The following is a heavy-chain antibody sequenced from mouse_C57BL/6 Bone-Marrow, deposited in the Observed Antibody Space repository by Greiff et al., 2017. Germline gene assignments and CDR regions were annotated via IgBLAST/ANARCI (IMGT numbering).Heavy chain of an antibody. CDR1: GYTFTGYW. J-gene: IGHJ4*01. Sequence: QVHVKQSGAELMKPGASVKLSCKATGYTFTGYWIEWVKQRPGHGLEWIGEILPGSGSTNYNEKGKGKATFTADTSSNTAYMQLSSLTTEDSAIKYCASPLYYGSLDYAMDYWGQGTSVTVSS. CDR3: ASPLYYGSLDYAMDY. D-gene: IGHD1-1*01. CDR2: ILPGSGST. V-gene: IGHV1-9*01.